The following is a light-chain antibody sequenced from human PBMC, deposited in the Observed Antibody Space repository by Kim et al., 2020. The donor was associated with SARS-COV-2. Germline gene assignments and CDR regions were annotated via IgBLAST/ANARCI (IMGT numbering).Light chain of an antibody. V-gene: IGKV1-27*01. J-gene: IGKJ4*01. CDR3: QKYNSAPALT. CDR1: QGISNY. Sequence: SGGDRVTVTCRASQGISNYLAWYQPKPGKIPRLLIYAASTLQSGVPSRFSGSGSGTDFTLTISSLQPEDVASYYCQKYNSAPALTFGGGTKVDIK. CDR2: AAS.